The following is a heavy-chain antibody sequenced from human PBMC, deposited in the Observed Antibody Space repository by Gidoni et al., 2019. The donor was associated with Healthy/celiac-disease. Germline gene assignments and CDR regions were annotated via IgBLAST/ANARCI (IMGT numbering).Heavy chain of an antibody. Sequence: QVQLQQWGAGLVKPSETLSLTCAVYGGSFSGYYWSWTRQPPGKGLAWIGEINHSGSTNYNPSLKSRVTISVDTSKNQFSLKLSSVTAADTAVYYCARGKVGATRWFDPWGQGTLVPVSS. V-gene: IGHV4-34*01. CDR2: INHSGST. CDR1: GGSFSGYY. CDR3: ARGKVGATRWFDP. J-gene: IGHJ5*02. D-gene: IGHD1-26*01.